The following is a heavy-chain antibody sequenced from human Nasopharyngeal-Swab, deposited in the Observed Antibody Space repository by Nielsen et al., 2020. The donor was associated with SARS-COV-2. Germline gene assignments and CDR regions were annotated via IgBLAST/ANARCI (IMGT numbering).Heavy chain of an antibody. Sequence: SETLSLTCTVSGDSVSSGSYYWSWIRQPPGKGLEWTGYIYYSGSTNYNPSLKSRVTISVDTSKNQFSLKLSSVTAADTAVYYCARDHYGSGSPSMDVWGQGTTVTVSS. D-gene: IGHD3-10*01. J-gene: IGHJ6*02. V-gene: IGHV4-61*01. CDR3: ARDHYGSGSPSMDV. CDR1: GDSVSSGSYY. CDR2: IYYSGST.